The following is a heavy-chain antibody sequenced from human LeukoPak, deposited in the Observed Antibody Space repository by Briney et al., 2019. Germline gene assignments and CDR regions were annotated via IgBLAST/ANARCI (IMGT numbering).Heavy chain of an antibody. J-gene: IGHJ4*02. CDR2: ISSSSSYI. V-gene: IGHV3-21*01. CDR1: GLTFSSYS. Sequence: GGSLRLSCAASGLTFSSYSMNWVRQAPGKGLEWVSSISSSSSYIYYADSVKGRFTISRDNAKNSLYLQMSSLRAEDTAVYYCARDFWRTYYYDSSGYYSPFDYWGQGTLVTVSS. D-gene: IGHD3-22*01. CDR3: ARDFWRTYYYDSSGYYSPFDY.